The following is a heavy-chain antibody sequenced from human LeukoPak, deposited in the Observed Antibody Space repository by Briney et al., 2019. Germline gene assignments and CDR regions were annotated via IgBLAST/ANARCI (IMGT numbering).Heavy chain of an antibody. J-gene: IGHJ3*02. V-gene: IGHV4-39*07. CDR1: GGSITSDTYY. CDR3: ALPYFGEGVDAFDI. CDR2: MYYSGNT. D-gene: IGHD3-10*01. Sequence: SETLSLTCSVSGGSITSDTYYWGWIRQPPGKGLEWIGTMYYSGNTDYNPSLKSRITISVDTSKNQFYLKLTSVTAADTALYYCALPYFGEGVDAFDIWGQGTRVALSS.